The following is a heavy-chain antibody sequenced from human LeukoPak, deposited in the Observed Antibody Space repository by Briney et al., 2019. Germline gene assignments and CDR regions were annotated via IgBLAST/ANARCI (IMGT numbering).Heavy chain of an antibody. CDR1: GFTFSNYG. V-gene: IGHV3-33*01. CDR2: IWYDGSNK. Sequence: GGSLRLSCAASGFTFSNYGMRWVRQVPGKGLEWVALIWYDGSNKYYTDSVKGRLTISRDNSKDTLFLQMNSLRVEDTAVYYCAREGPRGNSQFDYWGQGTLVTVSP. CDR3: AREGPRGNSQFDY. J-gene: IGHJ4*02. D-gene: IGHD2/OR15-2a*01.